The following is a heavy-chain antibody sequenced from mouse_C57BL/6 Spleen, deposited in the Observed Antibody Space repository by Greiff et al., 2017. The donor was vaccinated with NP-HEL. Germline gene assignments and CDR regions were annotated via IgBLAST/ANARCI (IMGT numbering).Heavy chain of an antibody. J-gene: IGHJ3*01. V-gene: IGHV14-4*01. CDR1: GFNIKDDY. CDR2: IDPENGDT. CDR3: TLYGNYWFAY. D-gene: IGHD2-1*01. Sequence: EVQLQQSGAELVRPGASVKLSCTASGFNIKDDYMHWVKQRPEQGLEWIGWIDPENGDTEYASKFQGKATITADTSSNTAYLQLSSLTSEDTAVYYCTLYGNYWFAYWGQGTLVTVSA.